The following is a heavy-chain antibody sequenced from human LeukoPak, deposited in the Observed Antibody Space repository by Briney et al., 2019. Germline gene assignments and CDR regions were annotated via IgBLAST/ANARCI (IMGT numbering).Heavy chain of an antibody. CDR1: GFTLSSYG. J-gene: IGHJ4*02. V-gene: IGHV3-23*01. CDR3: AKDLNYYGSGSYLTDY. D-gene: IGHD3-10*01. CDR2: ISGSGGST. Sequence: GGSLRLSCAASGFTLSSYGMNWVRQAPGKGLEWVSGISGSGGSTYYADSVKGRFTISRDNSKNTLYLQMNSLRAEDTAVYYCAKDLNYYGSGSYLTDYWGQGTLVTVSS.